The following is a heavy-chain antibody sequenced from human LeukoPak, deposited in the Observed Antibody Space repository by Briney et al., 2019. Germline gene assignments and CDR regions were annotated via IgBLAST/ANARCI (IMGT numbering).Heavy chain of an antibody. D-gene: IGHD7-27*01. CDR1: GFTFSSYW. CDR2: INTDGSST. CDR3: ASNWGFDY. Sequence: PGGSLRLSCAASGFTFSSYWMQWVRQAPEKGLVWVSRINTDGSSTDFADSVKGRFTISRDNAKNTLYLQMNSLRAEDTAVYYCASNWGFDYWGQGTLVTVSS. V-gene: IGHV3-74*01. J-gene: IGHJ4*02.